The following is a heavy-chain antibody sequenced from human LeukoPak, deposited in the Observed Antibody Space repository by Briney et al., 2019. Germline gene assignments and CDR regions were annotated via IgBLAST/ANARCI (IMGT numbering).Heavy chain of an antibody. V-gene: IGHV3-23*01. Sequence: PGGSLRLSCAASGFTFSNYGMSWVRQAPGKGLEWVSGISGSGGSTYYADSVKGRFTISRDNSKNTLFLQMNSLRAEDTAVYYCAKEEWLLAVYFDYWGQGTLVTVSS. CDR3: AKEEWLLAVYFDY. J-gene: IGHJ4*02. D-gene: IGHD3-3*01. CDR1: GFTFSNYG. CDR2: ISGSGGST.